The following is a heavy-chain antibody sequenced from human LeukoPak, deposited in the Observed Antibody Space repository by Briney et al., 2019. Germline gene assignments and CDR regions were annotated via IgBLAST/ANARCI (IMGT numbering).Heavy chain of an antibody. CDR1: GGSISSYY. J-gene: IGHJ4*02. D-gene: IGHD3-3*01. Sequence: PSETLSLTCTVSGGSISSYYWSWIRQPPGKGLEWIGYIYYSGSTNYNPSLKSRVTISVDTSKNQFSLKLSSVTAADTAVYYCARVRYYDFWRASGTVGYFDYWGQGTLVTVSS. CDR2: IYYSGST. V-gene: IGHV4-59*01. CDR3: ARVRYYDFWRASGTVGYFDY.